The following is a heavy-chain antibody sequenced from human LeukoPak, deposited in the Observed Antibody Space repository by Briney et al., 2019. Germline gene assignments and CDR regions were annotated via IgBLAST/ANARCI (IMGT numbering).Heavy chain of an antibody. CDR2: IYSGGST. CDR3: AKRHFESSAYDFDY. V-gene: IGHV3-53*01. J-gene: IGHJ4*02. Sequence: GGSLRLSCAASGFTVSSNYTSWVRQAPGKGLEWVSVIYSGGSTYYADSVKGRFTISRDNSKNTLYLQMNSLRAEDTAVYYCAKRHFESSAYDFDYWGQGTLVTVSS. D-gene: IGHD3-22*01. CDR1: GFTVSSNY.